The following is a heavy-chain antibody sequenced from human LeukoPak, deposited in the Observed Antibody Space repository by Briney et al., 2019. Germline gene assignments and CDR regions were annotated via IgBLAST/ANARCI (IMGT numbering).Heavy chain of an antibody. CDR3: ATKGATTAAEYFHH. Sequence: ASVKVSCKASGYTFTGYYMHWVRQAPGQGLEYMGWINPNSGGTNYAQKFQGRVTMTRDTSISTAYMELSSLTSDDTALYYCATKGATTAAEYFHHWGQGTLVTVSS. CDR1: GYTFTGYY. CDR2: INPNSGGT. V-gene: IGHV1-2*02. D-gene: IGHD4-11*01. J-gene: IGHJ1*01.